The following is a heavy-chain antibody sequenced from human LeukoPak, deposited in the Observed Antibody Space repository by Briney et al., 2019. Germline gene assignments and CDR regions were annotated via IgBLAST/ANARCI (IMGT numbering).Heavy chain of an antibody. CDR2: VSPPGGGT. J-gene: IGHJ4*02. CDR1: GFSFSYHG. V-gene: IGHV3-23*01. CDR3: ARDLAWGAFDY. D-gene: IGHD7-27*01. Sequence: GGSLRLSCVASGFSFSYHGMNWVRLAPGKGLEWVSGVSPPGGGTYYAASVKGRFTISRDDSRNTLSLQMNSLRVEDTAVYYCARDLAWGAFDYWGPGILVAVSS.